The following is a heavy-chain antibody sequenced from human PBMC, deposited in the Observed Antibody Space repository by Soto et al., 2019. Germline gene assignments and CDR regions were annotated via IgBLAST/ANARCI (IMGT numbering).Heavy chain of an antibody. V-gene: IGHV4-59*01. CDR3: ARDFGDYGFDY. CDR2: IYYSGST. CDR1: GGSISSYY. D-gene: IGHD4-17*01. J-gene: IGHJ4*02. Sequence: SETLSLTCTVSGGSISSYYWSWIRQPPGKGLEWIGYIYYSGSTNYNPSLKSRVTISVDTSKNQFSLKLSSVTAADTAVYYCARDFGDYGFDYWGQGTLVTVSS.